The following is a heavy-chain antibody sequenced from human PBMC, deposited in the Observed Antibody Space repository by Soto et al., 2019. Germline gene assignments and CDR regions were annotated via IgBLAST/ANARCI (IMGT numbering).Heavy chain of an antibody. CDR3: EKDSTFSYGYDYDS. CDR2: ISFDESQK. Sequence: ALRLSCAASGVNSKDYGIHWVRQAPGKGLERGALISFDESQKKYIECVEGRCPISRDNSNNSVSLQMNSVRSEDAGVYFCEKDSTFSYGYDYDSWGQGTRVTV. D-gene: IGHD5-18*01. V-gene: IGHV3-30*18. J-gene: IGHJ4*02. CDR1: GVNSKDYG.